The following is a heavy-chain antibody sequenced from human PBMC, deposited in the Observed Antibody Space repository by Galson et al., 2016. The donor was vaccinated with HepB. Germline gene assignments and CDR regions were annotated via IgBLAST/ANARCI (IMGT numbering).Heavy chain of an antibody. V-gene: IGHV3-33*01. J-gene: IGHJ6*02. CDR2: IWHDGSNK. Sequence: SLRLSCAASGFTFSRHGMHWVRQAPGKGLEWVAVIWHDGSNKYYADSVKGRFTISKDNSKSTVYLQMSSLRVEDSAVYYCAREGVDTSGWFAIDVWGQGTTVTVSS. D-gene: IGHD6-19*01. CDR1: GFTFSRHG. CDR3: AREGVDTSGWFAIDV.